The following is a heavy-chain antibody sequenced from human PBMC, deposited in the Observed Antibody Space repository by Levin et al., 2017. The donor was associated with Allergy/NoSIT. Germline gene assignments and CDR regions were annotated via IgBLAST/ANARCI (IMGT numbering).Heavy chain of an antibody. D-gene: IGHD6-13*01. Sequence: GESLKISCKASGYTFTSYYMHWVRQAPGQGLEWMGIINPSGGSTSYAQKFQGRVTMTRDTSTSTVYMELSSLRSEDTAVYYCAREFFIAAAGTGGRDWFDPWGQGTLVTVSS. J-gene: IGHJ5*02. CDR2: INPSGGST. CDR3: AREFFIAAAGTGGRDWFDP. CDR1: GYTFTSYY. V-gene: IGHV1-46*01.